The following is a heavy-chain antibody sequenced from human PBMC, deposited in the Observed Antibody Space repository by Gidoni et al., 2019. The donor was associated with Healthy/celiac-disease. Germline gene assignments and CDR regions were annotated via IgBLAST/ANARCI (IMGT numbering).Heavy chain of an antibody. Sequence: EVQLVESGGGLVQPGGSLRLSCAASGFTFSSYWMHWVRQAPGKGLVWVSRINSDGSSTSYADSVKGRFTSYRDNAKNTLYLQMNSLRAEDTAVYYCARATSGWYGNLIDYWGQGTLVTVSS. CDR1: GFTFSSYW. CDR3: ARATSGWYGNLIDY. V-gene: IGHV3-74*01. CDR2: INSDGSST. J-gene: IGHJ4*02. D-gene: IGHD6-19*01.